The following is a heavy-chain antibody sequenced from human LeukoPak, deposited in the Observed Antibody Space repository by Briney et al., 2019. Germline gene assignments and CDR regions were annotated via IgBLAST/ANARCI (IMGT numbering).Heavy chain of an antibody. CDR2: IYYSGST. J-gene: IGHJ4*02. CDR1: GGSISSGDYY. V-gene: IGHV4-30-4*08. D-gene: IGHD2-15*01. Sequence: SETLSLTCTVSGGSISSGDYYWSWIRQPPGKGLEWIGYIYYSGSTYYNPSLKSRVTISVDTSKNQFSLKLSSVTAADTAVYYCARATVVVVAATHFDYWGQGTLVTVSS. CDR3: ARATVVVVAATHFDY.